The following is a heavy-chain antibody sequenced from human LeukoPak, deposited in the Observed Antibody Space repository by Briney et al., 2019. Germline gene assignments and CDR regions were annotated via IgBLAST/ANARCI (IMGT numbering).Heavy chain of an antibody. V-gene: IGHV3-30-3*01. CDR3: ARDLLSVTTIGDGNWFDP. CDR2: ISYDGSNK. D-gene: IGHD4-11*01. Sequence: GGSLRLSCAASGFTFSSYAMHWVRQAPGKGLEWVAVISYDGSNKYYADSVKGRFTISRDNSKNTLYLQMNSLRAEDTAVYYCARDLLSVTTIGDGNWFDPWGQGTLVTVSS. CDR1: GFTFSSYA. J-gene: IGHJ5*02.